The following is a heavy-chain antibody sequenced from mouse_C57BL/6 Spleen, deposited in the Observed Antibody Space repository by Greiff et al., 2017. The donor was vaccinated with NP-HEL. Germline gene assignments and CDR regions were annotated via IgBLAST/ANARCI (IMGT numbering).Heavy chain of an antibody. CDR3: ARNDGSSYGAWFAY. J-gene: IGHJ3*01. Sequence: QVQLQQSGPGLVQPSQSLSITCTVSGFSLTSYGVHWVRQSPGKGLEWLGVIWSGGSTDYNAAFISRLSISKHNSKSQVFFKMNSLQVDDTDIYYCARNDGSSYGAWFAYWGQGTLVTVSA. D-gene: IGHD1-1*01. CDR2: IWSGGST. CDR1: GFSLTSYG. V-gene: IGHV2-2*01.